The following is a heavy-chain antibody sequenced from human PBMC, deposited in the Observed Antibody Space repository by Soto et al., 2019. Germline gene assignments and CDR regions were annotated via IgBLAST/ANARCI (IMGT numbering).Heavy chain of an antibody. D-gene: IGHD4-17*01. CDR1: GFTFSNYA. J-gene: IGHJ3*02. CDR2: VTGLSSST. Sequence: EVRLLESGGGLVQPGGSLRLSCVASGFTFSNYAMSWVRQAPGKGREWVSVVTGLSSSTYYADSVEGRFISSRDNSRSTLFLQMNSLGAEDPAVYYCAIHFPAKKTHGHWADAFHIWGQGTILTVSS. V-gene: IGHV3-23*01. CDR3: AIHFPAKKTHGHWADAFHI.